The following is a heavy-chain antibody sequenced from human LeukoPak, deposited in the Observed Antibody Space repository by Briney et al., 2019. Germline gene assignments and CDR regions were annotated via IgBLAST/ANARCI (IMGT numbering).Heavy chain of an antibody. CDR1: GASISGYY. V-gene: IGHV4-34*01. J-gene: IGHJ4*02. D-gene: IGHD3-22*01. CDR3: ARGRSAYDGSGYYYGN. CDR2: INHSGST. Sequence: PSETLSLTCAVYGASISGYYWNWIRQPPGKGLEWIGEINHSGSTNYNPSLKSRVTISVDTSQNQFSLNLSSVTAADTAVYYCARGRSAYDGSGYYYGNRGQGTLVTVSS.